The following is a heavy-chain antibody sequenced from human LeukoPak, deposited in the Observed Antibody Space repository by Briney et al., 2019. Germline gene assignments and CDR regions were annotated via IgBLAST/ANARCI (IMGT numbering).Heavy chain of an antibody. CDR1: GFTVSSNY. Sequence: PGGSLRLSCAASGFTVSSNYMSWVRQAPGKGLEWVSVIYSGGSTYYADSVKGRFTISRDNAKNSLYLQMNSLRAEDTAVYYCASESSSWYGYYFDYWGQGTLVTVSS. D-gene: IGHD6-13*01. J-gene: IGHJ4*02. V-gene: IGHV3-66*01. CDR3: ASESSSWYGYYFDY. CDR2: IYSGGST.